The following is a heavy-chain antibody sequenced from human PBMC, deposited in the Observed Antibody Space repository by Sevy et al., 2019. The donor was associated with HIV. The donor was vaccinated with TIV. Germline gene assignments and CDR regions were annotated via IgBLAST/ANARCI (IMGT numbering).Heavy chain of an antibody. CDR3: AKEQFIACVDSGPRGGYYGMDV. V-gene: IGHV3-43*01. Sequence: GGSLRLSCAASGFTFDDYTMHWVRQAPGKGLEWVSLISWDGGSKYYADSVKGRFTISRDNSKNSLYLQMNSLRTEDTALYYCAKEQFIACVDSGPRGGYYGMDVWGQGTTVTVSS. D-gene: IGHD2-15*01. J-gene: IGHJ6*02. CDR1: GFTFDDYT. CDR2: ISWDGGSK.